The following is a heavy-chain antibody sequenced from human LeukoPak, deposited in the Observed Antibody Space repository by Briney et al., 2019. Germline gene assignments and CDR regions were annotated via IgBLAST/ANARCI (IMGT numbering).Heavy chain of an antibody. V-gene: IGHV1-8*01. CDR3: ARTHSNGWYSLGYYYMDV. Sequence: GASVKVSCKASGYTFTSYDINWVRQATGQGLEWMGWMNPNSGNTGYAQKFQGRVTMTRNTSISTAYMELSSLRSEDTAVYYCARTHSNGWYSLGYYYMDVWGKGTTVTVSS. CDR2: MNPNSGNT. CDR1: GYTFTSYD. J-gene: IGHJ6*03. D-gene: IGHD6-19*01.